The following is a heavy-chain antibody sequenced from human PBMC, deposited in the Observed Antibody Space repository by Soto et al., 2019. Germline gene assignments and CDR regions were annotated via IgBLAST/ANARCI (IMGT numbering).Heavy chain of an antibody. D-gene: IGHD2-21*01. Sequence: GGSLRLSCAASGFVFGSYAMHWVRQAPGKGLEWVAVIMYDGNTEYYADSVKGRFTLSRDNSKNILSVQMNSLRAEDTSVYYCTRPTCDGGNCYFAHWGRGTLVTVSS. CDR3: TRPTCDGGNCYFAH. J-gene: IGHJ5*02. CDR1: GFVFGSYA. V-gene: IGHV3-30-3*01. CDR2: IMYDGNTE.